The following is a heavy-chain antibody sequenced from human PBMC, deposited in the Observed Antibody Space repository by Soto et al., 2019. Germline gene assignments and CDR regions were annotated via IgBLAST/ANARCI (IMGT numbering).Heavy chain of an antibody. J-gene: IGHJ4*01. CDR1: GGSISSDY. D-gene: IGHD2-15*01. CDR2: IYYGGSA. CDR3: AREPSRYCSGDTCSSPFDY. Sequence: CTVSGGSISSDYWSWIRQPPGKGLEWIGDIYYGGSANHNPSLKSRVTVSIDTSKNQFSLILSSVTAADTAVYYCAREPSRYCSGDTCSSPFDYWGQGTLVTVSS. V-gene: IGHV4-59*12.